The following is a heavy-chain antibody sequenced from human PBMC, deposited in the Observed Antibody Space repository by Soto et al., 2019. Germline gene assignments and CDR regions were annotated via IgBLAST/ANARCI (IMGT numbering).Heavy chain of an antibody. D-gene: IGHD1-26*01. J-gene: IGHJ4*02. V-gene: IGHV1-69*02. CDR2: IIPVLDIA. CDR3: AEGPVGDFDY. CDR1: GGTFSSYT. Sequence: QVQLVQSGAEVKKPGSSVKVSCKTSGGTFSSYTITWVRQAPGQGLEWMGRIIPVLDIANYAQKFQGRVTITADNSTSTAYMELSGLRSEDTAIYYCAEGPVGDFDYWGQGTLVTVSS.